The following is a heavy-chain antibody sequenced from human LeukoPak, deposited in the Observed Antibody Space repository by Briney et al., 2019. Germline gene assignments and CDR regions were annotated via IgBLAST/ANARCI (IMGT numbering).Heavy chain of an antibody. CDR2: IYYSGST. Sequence: SETLSLTCTVSGGSISSAVYYWSWIRQHPGKGLEWIGYIYYSGSTYYNPSLKSRVTISVDTSKNQFFLKLSSVTAADTAVYYCARGWFGESLDGYWYFDLWGRGTLVTVSS. CDR1: GGSISSAVYY. V-gene: IGHV4-31*03. D-gene: IGHD3-10*01. CDR3: ARGWFGESLDGYWYFDL. J-gene: IGHJ2*01.